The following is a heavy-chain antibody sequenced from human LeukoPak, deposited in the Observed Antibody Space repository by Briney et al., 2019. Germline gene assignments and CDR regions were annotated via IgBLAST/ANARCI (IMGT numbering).Heavy chain of an antibody. D-gene: IGHD4-17*01. V-gene: IGHV3-30*04. J-gene: IGHJ3*02. CDR3: AREGVQTTVDAFDI. Sequence: GGSLRLSCAASGFTLKIYPMHWVRQAPGKGLEWLSVISHDGSDKNNADSVKGRFIISRDNSKNTIYLQLNSLRPEDTAMYYCAREGVQTTVDAFDIWGLGTMVIVSS. CDR2: ISHDGSDK. CDR1: GFTLKIYP.